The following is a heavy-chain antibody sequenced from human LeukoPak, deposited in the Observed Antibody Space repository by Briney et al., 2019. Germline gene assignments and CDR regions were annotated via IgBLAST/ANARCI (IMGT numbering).Heavy chain of an antibody. CDR2: IIPMVGAA. D-gene: IGHD4-17*01. Sequence: SVKVSCKASGDIYSIYSSSWVRQAPGQGLEWMGGIIPMVGAAKYAQSFQGRVTITADESTHTAYMEISSLRSEDTAIYYCARSPFAVKYHFDYWGQGTLVTVSS. J-gene: IGHJ4*02. CDR3: ARSPFAVKYHFDY. V-gene: IGHV1-69*13. CDR1: GDIYSIYS.